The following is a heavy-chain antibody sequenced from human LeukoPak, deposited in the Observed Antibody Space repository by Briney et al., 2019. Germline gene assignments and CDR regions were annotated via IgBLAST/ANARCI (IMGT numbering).Heavy chain of an antibody. CDR1: GYTFTSYD. D-gene: IGHD6-19*01. Sequence: ASVKVSCKASGYTFTSYDINWVRQATGQGPEWMGWMNPNSGNTGYAQKFQGRVTMTRNTSISTAYMELSSLRSEDTAVYYCARGARSGWYSKGYYMDVWGKGTTVTVSS. CDR2: MNPNSGNT. CDR3: ARGARSGWYSKGYYMDV. V-gene: IGHV1-8*01. J-gene: IGHJ6*03.